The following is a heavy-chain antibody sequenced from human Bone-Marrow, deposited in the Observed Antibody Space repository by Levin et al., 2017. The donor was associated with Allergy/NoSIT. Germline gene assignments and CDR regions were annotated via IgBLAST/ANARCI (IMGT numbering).Heavy chain of an antibody. CDR3: ARDRKQMDKDENAFDI. CDR2: INTNTGNP. J-gene: IGHJ3*02. Sequence: GESLKISCKASGYTFTSYAMNWVRQAPGQGLEWMGWINTNTGNPTYAQGFTGRFVFSLDTSVSTAYLQISSLKAEDTAVYYCARDRKQMDKDENAFDIWGQGTMVTVSS. V-gene: IGHV7-4-1*02. D-gene: IGHD6-13*01. CDR1: GYTFTSYA.